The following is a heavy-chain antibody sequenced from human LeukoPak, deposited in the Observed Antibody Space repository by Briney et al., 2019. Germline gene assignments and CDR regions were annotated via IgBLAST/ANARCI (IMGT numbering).Heavy chain of an antibody. Sequence: GGSLRLSCAASGFIFTDYWMHWVRQAPGKELVWVARIRGDGRATAYADSVKGRFTISRDNAMNTVFLQMNSLRAEDTAVYYCARDKYQLLASSDAFDIWGQGTMVTVSS. J-gene: IGHJ3*02. D-gene: IGHD2-2*01. CDR1: GFIFTDYW. CDR2: IRGDGRAT. CDR3: ARDKYQLLASSDAFDI. V-gene: IGHV3-74*03.